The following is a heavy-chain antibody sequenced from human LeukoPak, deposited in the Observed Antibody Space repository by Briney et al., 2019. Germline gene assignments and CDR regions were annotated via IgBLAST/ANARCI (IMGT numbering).Heavy chain of an antibody. CDR2: IYTSGST. V-gene: IGHV4-4*07. Sequence: SETLSLTCTVSGCSISSSYWSWIRQPAGKGLEWIGRIYTSGSTNYNPSLKSRVTMSVDTSKSQFSLKLSSVTAADTAVYYCARGRGNDYGDYVYFQHWGQGTLVTVSS. CDR1: GCSISSSY. CDR3: ARGRGNDYGDYVYFQH. J-gene: IGHJ1*01. D-gene: IGHD4-17*01.